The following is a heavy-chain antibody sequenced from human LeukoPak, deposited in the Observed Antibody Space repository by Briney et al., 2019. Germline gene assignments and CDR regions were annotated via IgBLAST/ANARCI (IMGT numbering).Heavy chain of an antibody. CDR1: GFIFSSYA. J-gene: IGHJ4*02. CDR3: ASLEIYYDSSGYPVDY. V-gene: IGHV3-23*01. CDR2: INDGGGRT. Sequence: GGSLRLSCAASGFIFSSYAMNWVRQAPGKGLEWVSAINDGGGRTYYADSVKGRFTISRDNSKNTLYLQMNSLRAEDTAVYYCASLEIYYDSSGYPVDYWGQGTLVTVSS. D-gene: IGHD3-22*01.